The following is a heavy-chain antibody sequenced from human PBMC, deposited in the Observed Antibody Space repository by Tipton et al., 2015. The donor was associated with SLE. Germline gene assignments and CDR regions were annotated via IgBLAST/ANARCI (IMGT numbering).Heavy chain of an antibody. V-gene: IGHV3-30*04. CDR3: AREGGSSGYAGYFDL. CDR1: GFNFTNSI. J-gene: IGHJ2*01. CDR2: ISHDANSK. Sequence: SLRLSCAGSGFNFTNSIIHWVRQAPGRGLEWVSAISHDANSKYYADSVKGRFTISRDKSENFLYLQVDSLGTDDTAVYYCAREGGSSGYAGYFDLWGRGTLVTVSS. D-gene: IGHD3-22*01.